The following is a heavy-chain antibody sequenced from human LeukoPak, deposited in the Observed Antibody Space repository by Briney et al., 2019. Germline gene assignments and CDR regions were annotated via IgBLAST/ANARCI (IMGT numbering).Heavy chain of an antibody. CDR1: GGSISSYY. Sequence: PSETLSLTCTVSGGSISSYYWSWIRQPAGKGLEWIGRIYTSGSTNYNPSLKSRVTMSVDTSKNQFSLKLSSVTAADTAVYYCARGRRRAAAGLNWFDPWGQGTLVTVSS. CDR2: IYTSGST. J-gene: IGHJ5*02. V-gene: IGHV4-4*07. D-gene: IGHD6-13*01. CDR3: ARGRRRAAAGLNWFDP.